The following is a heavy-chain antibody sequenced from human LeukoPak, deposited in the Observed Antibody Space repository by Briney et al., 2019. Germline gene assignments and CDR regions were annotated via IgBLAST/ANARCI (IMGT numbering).Heavy chain of an antibody. Sequence: PGGSLRLSCAASGFTFSTYSMNWVRQAPGKGLEWVSSISSSSSFIYYGDSVKGRFTISRDNAENSLYLQMNSLRAGDTALYYCAKDMAAYYYASGNIDYWGQGTLVTVSS. V-gene: IGHV3-21*04. D-gene: IGHD3-10*01. CDR2: ISSSSSFI. J-gene: IGHJ4*02. CDR1: GFTFSTYS. CDR3: AKDMAAYYYASGNIDY.